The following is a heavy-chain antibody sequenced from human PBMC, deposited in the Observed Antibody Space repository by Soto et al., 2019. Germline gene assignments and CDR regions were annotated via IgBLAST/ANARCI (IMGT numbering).Heavy chain of an antibody. CDR2: IKSKTDGGTT. CDR1: GFTFSNAW. J-gene: IGHJ3*02. CDR3: TTDLPVVVVAAAHDAFAI. Sequence: EVQLVESGGGLVKPGGSLRLSCAASGFTFSNAWMNWVRQAPGKGLEWVGRIKSKTDGGTTDYAAPVKGRFSLSRDDSKSTLYLQMNSLKTEDAAVYYCTTDLPVVVVAAAHDAFAIWGQGTMVTVSS. V-gene: IGHV3-15*07. D-gene: IGHD2-15*01.